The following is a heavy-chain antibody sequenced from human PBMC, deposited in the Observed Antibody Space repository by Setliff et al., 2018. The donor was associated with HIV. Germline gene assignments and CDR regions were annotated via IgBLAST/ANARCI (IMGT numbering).Heavy chain of an antibody. CDR1: GFTFSNFA. CDR2: IGGHGSII. Sequence: GESLKISCTASGFTFSNFAITWVRQAPGKGLEWISFIGGHGSIIHYADSVKGRFTISRDNAKNSVYLQMHSLRVEDTAVYYCAAVPWGHSSLIIDHWGQGTPVTVSS. J-gene: IGHJ4*02. D-gene: IGHD3-16*01. CDR3: AAVPWGHSSLIIDH. V-gene: IGHV3-48*03.